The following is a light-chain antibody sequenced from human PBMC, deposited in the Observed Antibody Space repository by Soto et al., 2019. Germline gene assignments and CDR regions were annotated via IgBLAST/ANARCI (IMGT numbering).Light chain of an antibody. CDR1: QDIRSD. J-gene: IGKJ3*01. V-gene: IGKV1-6*01. Sequence: AIQLTQSPSSLSASVGDRVTITCRAGQDIRSDLGWYQHKPGKAPRLLIYSASTLYSGVPSRFSGSGSGTDFTLTISSLQPEDFATYYCQQANSFPLTFGPGTKVDFK. CDR3: QQANSFPLT. CDR2: SAS.